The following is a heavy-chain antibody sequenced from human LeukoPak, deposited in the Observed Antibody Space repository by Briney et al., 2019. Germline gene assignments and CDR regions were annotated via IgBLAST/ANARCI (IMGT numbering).Heavy chain of an antibody. Sequence: PSETLSLTCAVYGGSFIGNYWSWIRQPPGKGLEWIGEINHSGSTNYNPSLKSRFTISVDTSKNQFSLKLSSVTAADTAVYYCARRYNEWLALDYWGQGTLVTVSS. CDR1: GGSFIGNY. J-gene: IGHJ4*02. D-gene: IGHD6-19*01. CDR3: ARRYNEWLALDY. CDR2: INHSGST. V-gene: IGHV4-34*01.